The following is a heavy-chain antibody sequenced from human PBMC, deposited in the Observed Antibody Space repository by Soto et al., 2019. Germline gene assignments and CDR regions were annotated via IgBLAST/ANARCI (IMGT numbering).Heavy chain of an antibody. J-gene: IGHJ5*02. CDR2: IYYSGST. CDR1: GDSISEYY. Sequence: QVQLQESGPGLVKPSETLSLTCTVSGDSISEYYWSWIRQPPGKGLEWIGYIYYSGSTNSNNPSLKSRGAISVDTSKHEFSLKLSSVTAADTAVYYCARHSSGTSFDPWGQGTLVTVSS. CDR3: ARHSSGTSFDP. D-gene: IGHD3-10*01. V-gene: IGHV4-59*08.